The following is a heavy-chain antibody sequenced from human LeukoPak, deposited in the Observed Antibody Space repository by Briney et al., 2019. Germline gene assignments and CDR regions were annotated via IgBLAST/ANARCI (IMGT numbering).Heavy chain of an antibody. Sequence: SETLSLTCTVSGGSISSSSYYWGWIRQPPGKGLEWIGSIYYSGSTYYNPSLKSRVTISVDTSKNQFSLKLSSVTAADTAVYYCAVLGSGGYYPYYYYGMDVWGQGTTVTVSS. D-gene: IGHD3-10*01. J-gene: IGHJ6*02. CDR1: GGSISSSSYY. V-gene: IGHV4-39*01. CDR3: AVLGSGGYYPYYYYGMDV. CDR2: IYYSGST.